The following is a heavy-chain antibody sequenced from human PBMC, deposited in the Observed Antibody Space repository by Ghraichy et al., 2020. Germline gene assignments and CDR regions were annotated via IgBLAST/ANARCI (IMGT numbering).Heavy chain of an antibody. CDR2: IYPNSGGT. D-gene: IGHD2-15*01. Sequence: ASAKVSCKASGYTFTGYYMHWVRQAPGQGLEWMGWIYPNSGGTNYAQKFEGRVTMTRDTSITTAYMELSRLRSDDTAVYYCARGYCSGGSCWDTFDIWGQGTMVTVSS. CDR1: GYTFTGYY. J-gene: IGHJ3*02. V-gene: IGHV1-2*02. CDR3: ARGYCSGGSCWDTFDI.